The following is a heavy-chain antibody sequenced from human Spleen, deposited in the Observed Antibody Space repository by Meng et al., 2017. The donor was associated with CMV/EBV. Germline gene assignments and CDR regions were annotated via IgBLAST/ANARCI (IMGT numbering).Heavy chain of an antibody. CDR3: ARTHRGDAYFDY. D-gene: IGHD5-24*01. Sequence: SETLSLTCSVSGASVSSGRYYWHWIRQPPGKGPEWIGHVYFSGATDNNPSLKSRLSISVDTFKNQFSLRLSYVTAADTAVYFCARTHRGDAYFDYWGRGTLVTVSS. V-gene: IGHV4-61*01. CDR2: VYFSGAT. J-gene: IGHJ4*02. CDR1: GASVSSGRYY.